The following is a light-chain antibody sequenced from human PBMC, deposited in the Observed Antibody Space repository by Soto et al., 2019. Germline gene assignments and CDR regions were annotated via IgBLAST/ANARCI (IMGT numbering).Light chain of an antibody. J-gene: IGLJ2*01. CDR1: NIGSKS. CDR3: QVWDSGPDHVV. V-gene: IGLV3-21*02. CDR2: DDS. Sequence: SYELTQPPSMSVAPGQTATITCGGNNIGSKSVQWYQQKSGQAPVLVVYDDSDRPSGIAERFSGSNSGNTATLTISRVEDEDEDDYSCQVWDSGPDHVVFGGGTKLTVL.